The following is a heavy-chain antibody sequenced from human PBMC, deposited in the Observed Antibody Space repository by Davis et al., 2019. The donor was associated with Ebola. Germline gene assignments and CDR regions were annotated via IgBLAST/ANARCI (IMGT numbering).Heavy chain of an antibody. D-gene: IGHD7-27*01. J-gene: IGHJ4*02. Sequence: PGGSLRLSCAASGFTLSNFWMHWVRQPPGKGPVWVSRMNPEGSRTDYADSVRGRFTISRDSAKNTLSLRMESLRDEDTAVYYCAKDFTGELDSWGQGTLVAVSS. CDR1: GFTLSNFW. V-gene: IGHV3-74*01. CDR3: AKDFTGELDS. CDR2: MNPEGSRT.